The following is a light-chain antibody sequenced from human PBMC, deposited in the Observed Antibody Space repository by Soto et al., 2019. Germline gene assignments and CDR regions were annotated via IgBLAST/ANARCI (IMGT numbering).Light chain of an antibody. CDR3: QQRSNWPIT. CDR1: QSISSL. Sequence: EIQMTHSPSTLYASVGDRVTITCRASQSISSLLAWFQQKPDQAPRLLIYGASSRATGIPDRFSGSGSGTDFTLTISSLEPEDFAVYYCQQRSNWPITFGQGTRLEIK. CDR2: GAS. V-gene: IGKV3-11*01. J-gene: IGKJ5*01.